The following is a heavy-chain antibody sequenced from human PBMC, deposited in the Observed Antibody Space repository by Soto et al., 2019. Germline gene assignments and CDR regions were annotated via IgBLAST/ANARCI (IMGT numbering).Heavy chain of an antibody. J-gene: IGHJ4*02. CDR2: IYWNDDK. CDR1: GFTLSTSGVG. D-gene: IGHD5-18*01. V-gene: IGHV2-5*01. CDR3: AHSRRRGIQLWLFDY. Sequence: SGPTLVNPTQTLTLTCTFSGFTLSTSGVGVGWIRQPPGKALEWLAVIYWNDDKRYSPSLKSRLTITKATAKNPVVLTMTNMDPVDTATDYSAHSRRRGIQLWLFDYWGQGTLVTVSS.